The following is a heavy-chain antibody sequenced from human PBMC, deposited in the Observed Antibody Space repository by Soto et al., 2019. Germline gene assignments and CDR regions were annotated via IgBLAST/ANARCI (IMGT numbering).Heavy chain of an antibody. J-gene: IGHJ4*02. CDR2: IIPIFGTA. D-gene: IGHD6-13*01. Sequence: SVKVSCKASGGTFSSYAISWVRQAPGQGLEWMGGIIPIFGTANYAQKFQGRVTITADESTSTAYMELSSLRSEDTAVYYCARGGIAAAGTLSFDYYFDYWGQGTLVTVSS. CDR3: ARGGIAAAGTLSFDYYFDY. CDR1: GGTFSSYA. V-gene: IGHV1-69*13.